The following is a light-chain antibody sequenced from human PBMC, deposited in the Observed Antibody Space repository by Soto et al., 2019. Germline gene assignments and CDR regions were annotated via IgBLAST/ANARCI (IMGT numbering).Light chain of an antibody. CDR1: VSDIGNNY. J-gene: IGLJ2*01. CDR2: DNS. V-gene: IGLV1-51*01. CDR3: ATWANSLGAVL. Sequence: QSVLTQPPSVSAAPGQKVTISCAGGVSDIGNNYVSWYQQLPGSAPKLLIYDNSKRPSGIPDRFFGSKSGTSATLGIPRLQAGDEADYYCATWANSLGAVLFGGGTKLTVL.